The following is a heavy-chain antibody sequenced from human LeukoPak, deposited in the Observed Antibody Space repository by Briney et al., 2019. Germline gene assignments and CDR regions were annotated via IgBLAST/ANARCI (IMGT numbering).Heavy chain of an antibody. D-gene: IGHD3-22*01. J-gene: IGHJ4*02. CDR2: ISYDGSNK. CDR1: GFTFSSYA. CDR3: ARDRDYYDSSGYYYAYFDY. Sequence: GSLRLSCAASGFTFSSYAMHWVRQAPGKGLEWVAVISYDGSNKYYADSVKGRFTISRDNSKNTLYLQMNSLRAEDTAVYYCARDRDYYDSSGYYYAYFDYWGQGTLVTVSS. V-gene: IGHV3-30*04.